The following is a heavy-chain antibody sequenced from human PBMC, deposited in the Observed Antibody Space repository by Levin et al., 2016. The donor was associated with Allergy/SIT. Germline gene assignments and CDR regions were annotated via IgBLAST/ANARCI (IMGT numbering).Heavy chain of an antibody. Sequence: ASVKVSCKASGYTFTSYAMHWVRQAPGQRLEWMGWINAGNGNTKYSQKFQGRVTITRDTSASTAYMELSSLRSEDTAVYYCGKSLGDYSDYYYGMDVWGQGTTVTVSS. CDR1: GYTFTSYA. D-gene: IGHD4-17*01. V-gene: IGHV1-3*01. J-gene: IGHJ6*02. CDR2: INAGNGNT. CDR3: GKSLGDYSDYYYGMDV.